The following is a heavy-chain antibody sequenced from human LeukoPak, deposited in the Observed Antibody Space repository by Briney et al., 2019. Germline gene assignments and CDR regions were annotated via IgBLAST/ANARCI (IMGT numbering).Heavy chain of an antibody. CDR3: ARVESGSPPYYFDY. J-gene: IGHJ4*02. D-gene: IGHD1-26*01. CDR2: ISGGGSA. CDR1: GFTFRSYS. Sequence: GGSLRLSCEASGFTFRSYSMSWVRQAPGKGLEWVSAISGGGSAFYADSVKGRFTISRDNSKNTLYLQMNSLRAEDTAVYYCARVESGSPPYYFDYWGQGTLVTVSS. V-gene: IGHV3-23*01.